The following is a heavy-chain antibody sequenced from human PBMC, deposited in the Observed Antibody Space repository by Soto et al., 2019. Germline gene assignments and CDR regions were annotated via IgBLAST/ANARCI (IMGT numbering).Heavy chain of an antibody. CDR3: AKFYGSGSTLPHYYYYGMDV. CDR2: ISGSGGST. V-gene: IGHV3-23*01. Sequence: EVQLLESGGGLVQPGGSLRLSCAASGFTFSSYAMSWVRQAPGKGLEWVSAISGSGGSTYYADSVKGRFTISRDNSKNTLYLQMNSLRAEDTAVYYCAKFYGSGSTLPHYYYYGMDVWGQGTTVTVSS. CDR1: GFTFSSYA. D-gene: IGHD3-10*01. J-gene: IGHJ6*02.